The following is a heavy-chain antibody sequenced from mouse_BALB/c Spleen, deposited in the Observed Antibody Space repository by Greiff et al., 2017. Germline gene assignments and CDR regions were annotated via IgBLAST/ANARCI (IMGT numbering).Heavy chain of an antibody. D-gene: IGHD2-14*01. V-gene: IGHV2-9*02. Sequence: QVQLKESGPGLVAPSQSLSITCTVSGFSLTSYGVHWVRQPPGKGLEWLGVIWAGGSTNYNSALMSRLSISKDNSKSQVFLKMNSLQTDDTAMYYCAREGDYRYDDLFAYWGQGTLVTVSA. J-gene: IGHJ3*01. CDR3: AREGDYRYDDLFAY. CDR1: GFSLTSYG. CDR2: IWAGGST.